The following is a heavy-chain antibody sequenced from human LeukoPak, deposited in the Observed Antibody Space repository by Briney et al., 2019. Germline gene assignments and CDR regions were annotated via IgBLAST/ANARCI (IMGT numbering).Heavy chain of an antibody. J-gene: IGHJ6*02. CDR3: ASGVCGGDCYPYYYCYGMDV. CDR1: GYTFTGYY. CDR2: INPNSGGT. Sequence: ASVKVSCKASGYTFTGYYMHWVRQAPGQGLEWMGWINPNSGGTNYAQKFQGRVTMTRDTSISTAYMELSRLRSDDTAVYYCASGVCGGDCYPYYYCYGMDVWGQGTTVTVSS. D-gene: IGHD2-21*02. V-gene: IGHV1-2*02.